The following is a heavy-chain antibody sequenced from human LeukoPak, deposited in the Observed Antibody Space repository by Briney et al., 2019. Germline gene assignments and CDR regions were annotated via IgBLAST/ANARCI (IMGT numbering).Heavy chain of an antibody. J-gene: IGHJ4*02. CDR2: IYGGGST. CDR1: GFTVSSNY. Sequence: GGSLRLSCAASGFTVSSNYMSWVRQAPGKGLEWVSVIYGGGSTYYADSVKGRFTISRDNSKNTLYLQMNSLRAEDTAVYYCARESDTAMGIDYWGQGTLVTVSS. CDR3: ARESDTAMGIDY. D-gene: IGHD5-18*01. V-gene: IGHV3-53*01.